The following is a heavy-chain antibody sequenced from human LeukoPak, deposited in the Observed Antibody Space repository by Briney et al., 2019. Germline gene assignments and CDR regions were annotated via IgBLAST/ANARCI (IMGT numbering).Heavy chain of an antibody. Sequence: GGSLRLSCAASGFTFSSYAMSWVRQAPGKGLEWVSGISGRGDSADYADSVKGRFTISRDNSKNTLYLRLNSLRVEDTATYYRVKDRYCPEVTCFGGGFEYWGQGTLVVVSS. J-gene: IGHJ4*02. D-gene: IGHD2-8*02. CDR3: VKDRYCPEVTCFGGGFEY. CDR2: ISGRGDSA. CDR1: GFTFSSYA. V-gene: IGHV3-23*01.